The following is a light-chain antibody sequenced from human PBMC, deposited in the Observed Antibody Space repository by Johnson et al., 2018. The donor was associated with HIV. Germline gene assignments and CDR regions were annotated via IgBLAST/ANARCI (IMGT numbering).Light chain of an antibody. J-gene: IGLJ1*01. V-gene: IGLV1-51*02. CDR1: SSNIGNNY. CDR3: GTWDSSLSADV. Sequence: QSVLTQPPSVSAAPGQKVTISCSGSSSNIGNNYVSWYQQLPGTAPKLLIYENNKRPSGIPDRFSGSKSGTSATLGITGIQTGDEAYYYCGTWDSSLSADVFGTGTKVTVL. CDR2: ENN.